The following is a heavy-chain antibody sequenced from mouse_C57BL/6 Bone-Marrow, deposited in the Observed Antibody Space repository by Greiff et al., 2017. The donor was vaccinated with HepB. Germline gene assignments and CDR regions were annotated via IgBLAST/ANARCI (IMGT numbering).Heavy chain of an antibody. CDR1: GYTFTSYW. D-gene: IGHD3-2*02. CDR2: IYPGNSDT. J-gene: IGHJ2*01. Sequence: VQLQQPGTVLVRPGASVKMSCKTSGYTFTSYWMHWVKQRPGQGLEWIGAIYPGNSDTSYNQKSKGKAKLTATTSSRTAYMELNSLTNEDSAVDGCTKADQASWGKGTTLTVSS. V-gene: IGHV1-5*01. CDR3: TKADQAS.